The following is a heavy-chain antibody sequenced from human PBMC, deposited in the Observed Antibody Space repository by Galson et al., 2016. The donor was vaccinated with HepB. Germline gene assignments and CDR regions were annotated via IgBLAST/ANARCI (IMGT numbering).Heavy chain of an antibody. CDR2: ISIDGGYQ. CDR1: GFTFSAYA. V-gene: IGHV3-30*04. D-gene: IGHD2-21*02. Sequence: SLRLSCAASGFTFSAYAVHWVRQAPGKGLEWVAVISIDGGYQYYTDSVKGRFTISRDNSKNTLYLLMNSLTTEDTALYYCAREAPLCGGDCYELDYWGQGTLVSVSS. CDR3: AREAPLCGGDCYELDY. J-gene: IGHJ4*02.